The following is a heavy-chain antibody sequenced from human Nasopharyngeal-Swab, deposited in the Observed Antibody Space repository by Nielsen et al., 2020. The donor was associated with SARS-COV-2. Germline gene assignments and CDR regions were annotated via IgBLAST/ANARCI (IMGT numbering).Heavy chain of an antibody. CDR1: GFTFSGSA. CDR2: IRSKANSYAT. D-gene: IGHD4-17*01. Sequence: GGSLRLSCAASGFTFSGSAMHWVRQASGKGLEWVGRIRSKANSYATAYAASVKGRFTISRDDSKHTAYLQMNSLKTEDTAVYYCTKSNDYGDYGYDPWGQGTLVTVSS. V-gene: IGHV3-73*01. CDR3: TKSNDYGDYGYDP. J-gene: IGHJ5*02.